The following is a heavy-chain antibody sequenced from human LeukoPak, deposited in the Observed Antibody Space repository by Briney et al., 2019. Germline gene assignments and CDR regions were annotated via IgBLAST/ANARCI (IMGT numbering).Heavy chain of an antibody. CDR1: GGSISSSSHY. D-gene: IGHD3-22*01. CDR3: GRDATYDSSGYGDY. V-gene: IGHV4-39*07. CDR2: VHSSGST. J-gene: IGHJ4*02. Sequence: SETLSLTCTVSGGSISSSSHYWGWIRQPSGKGLEYIGRVHSSGSTNYNPSLKSRVTMSVDTSKNQFSLKLSSVTAADTALYYCGRDATYDSSGYGDYWGQGTLVTVSS.